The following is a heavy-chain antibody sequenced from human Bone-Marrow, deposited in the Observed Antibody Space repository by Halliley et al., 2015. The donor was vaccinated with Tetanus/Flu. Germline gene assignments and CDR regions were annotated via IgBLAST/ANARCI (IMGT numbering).Heavy chain of an antibody. CDR1: GFTFSSYA. D-gene: IGHD6-13*01. Sequence: SLRLSCAASGFTFSSYAMHWVRQAPGKGLEWVAVISIDGSRQHYADSLKGRFTISRDTSENTLFLQMNSLRVEDTAVYYCAKEGAGSTWSSFDYWGQGTLVTVSS. J-gene: IGHJ4*02. CDR2: ISIDGSRQ. V-gene: IGHV3-30*18. CDR3: AKEGAGSTWSSFDY.